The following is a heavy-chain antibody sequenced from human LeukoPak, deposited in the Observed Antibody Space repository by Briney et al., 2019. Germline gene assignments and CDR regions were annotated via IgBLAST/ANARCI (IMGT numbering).Heavy chain of an antibody. CDR1: GYTFISYA. Sequence: PGASVKVSCKASGYTFISYAMHWVRQAPGQRLEWMGWINAGNGNTKYSQKFQGRVTITRDTSARTAYMELSSLRSEDTAVYYCAREFLDSSSWPGFDYWGQGTLVTVSS. V-gene: IGHV1-3*01. D-gene: IGHD6-13*01. CDR2: INAGNGNT. J-gene: IGHJ4*02. CDR3: AREFLDSSSWPGFDY.